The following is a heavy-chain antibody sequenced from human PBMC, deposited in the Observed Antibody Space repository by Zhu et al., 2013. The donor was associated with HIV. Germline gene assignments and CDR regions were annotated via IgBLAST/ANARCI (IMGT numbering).Heavy chain of an antibody. V-gene: IGHV3-73*02. D-gene: IGHD2-15*01. CDR3: TRQMDCSGGSCYFWSYDY. CDR2: IRSKANSYAT. J-gene: IGHJ4*02. Sequence: VQLVESGGGLVQPGGSLKLSCAASGFTFSGSAMHWVRQASGKGLEWVGRIRSKANSYATAYAASVKGRFTISRDDSKNTAYLQMNSLKTEDTAVYYCTRQMDCSGGSCYFWSYDYWGQGTLVTVSS. CDR1: GFTFSGSA.